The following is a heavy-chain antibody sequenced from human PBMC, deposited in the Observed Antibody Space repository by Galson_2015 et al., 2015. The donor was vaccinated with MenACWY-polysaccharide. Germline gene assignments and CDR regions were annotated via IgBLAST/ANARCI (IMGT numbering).Heavy chain of an antibody. CDR3: AKGRAPSTYYGMDV. J-gene: IGHJ6*02. CDR2: ISGTGTI. CDR1: GFTFTTYT. D-gene: IGHD2-2*01. Sequence: SLRLSYAASGFTFTTYTINWVRQAPGQGLEWVSSISGTGTIYYADSVKGRFTISRDNAKNSLYLQMNSLRADDTAVYYCAKGRAPSTYYGMDVWGQGTTVTVSS. V-gene: IGHV3-48*01.